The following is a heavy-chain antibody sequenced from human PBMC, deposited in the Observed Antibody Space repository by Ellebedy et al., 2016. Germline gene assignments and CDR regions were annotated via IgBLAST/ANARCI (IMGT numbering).Heavy chain of an antibody. CDR2: IYYSGYT. J-gene: IGHJ4*02. Sequence: SETLSLTCTVSGGSISSYYWSWIRQPPGKGLEWIGYIYYSGYTNYNPSLQSRVNISVDTSNNQLSLTLSSVTAADTAVYYCARDKVGDAAFDYWGQGTLVTVSS. CDR1: GGSISSYY. V-gene: IGHV4-59*01. CDR3: ARDKVGDAAFDY.